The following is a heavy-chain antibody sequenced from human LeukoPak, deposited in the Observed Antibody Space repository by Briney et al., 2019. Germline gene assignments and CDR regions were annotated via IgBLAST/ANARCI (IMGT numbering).Heavy chain of an antibody. CDR3: ARWATTVTTPSFDY. J-gene: IGHJ4*02. V-gene: IGHV1-18*01. Sequence: ASVKVSCKASGYSFSSYSITWLRQAPGQGLEWVGWISAYNGNTNYAQKLQGRVTMTTDTSTSTAYMELRSLRSDDTAVYYCARWATTVTTPSFDYWGQGTLVTVSS. CDR1: GYSFSSYS. CDR2: ISAYNGNT. D-gene: IGHD4-17*01.